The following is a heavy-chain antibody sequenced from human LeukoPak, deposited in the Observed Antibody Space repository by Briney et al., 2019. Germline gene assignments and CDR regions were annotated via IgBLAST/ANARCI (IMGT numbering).Heavy chain of an antibody. D-gene: IGHD4-17*01. V-gene: IGHV3-74*01. Sequence: QTGGSLRLSCAASGFTFSKAGMRWVRQAPGKGLEWVSRINTDGSTSDYADSVKGRFTISRDNAKSTVYLQMDGLRAEDTAVFSCVRQAVAGDSGIAYWGRGVLVTVSS. CDR1: GFTFSKAG. J-gene: IGHJ4*02. CDR3: VRQAVAGDSGIAY. CDR2: INTDGSTS.